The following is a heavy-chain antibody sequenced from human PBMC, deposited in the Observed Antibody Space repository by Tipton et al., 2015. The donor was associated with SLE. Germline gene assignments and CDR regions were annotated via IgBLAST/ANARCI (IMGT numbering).Heavy chain of an antibody. Sequence: QLVQSGVEVKKPGASVRISCKASGYTLTAYFIHWVRQAPGQGLEWMGWLNPNLGGTNYAQKFQGRLTMTRDTSISTAYMELSSLTSDDTALYFCARETGSDAFDLWGQGTMVTVSS. CDR3: ARETGSDAFDL. J-gene: IGHJ3*01. CDR1: GYTLTAYF. V-gene: IGHV1-2*02. D-gene: IGHD3-9*01. CDR2: LNPNLGGT.